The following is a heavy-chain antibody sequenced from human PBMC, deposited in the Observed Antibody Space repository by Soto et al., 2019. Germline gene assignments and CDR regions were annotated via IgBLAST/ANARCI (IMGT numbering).Heavy chain of an antibody. V-gene: IGHV6-1*01. CDR1: GDSFSSNRAT. Sequence: SQTLSLTCAISGDSFSSNRATWNWFRQFPSRGLEWLGRTYYRSRWFHDYAVSLNGRGTINPDTSQNQFSLHLTSVTPEDTAVCCCGRLVGNSWIDYWGQGTLVTVS. CDR3: GRLVGNSWIDY. CDR2: TYYRSRWFH. D-gene: IGHD6-13*01. J-gene: IGHJ4*02.